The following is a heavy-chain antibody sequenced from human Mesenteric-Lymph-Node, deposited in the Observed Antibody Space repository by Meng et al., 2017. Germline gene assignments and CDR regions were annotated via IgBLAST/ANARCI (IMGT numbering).Heavy chain of an antibody. CDR1: GFTFSDYY. J-gene: IGHJ4*02. CDR3: ARGVAGWASPSYSSSWFFDY. V-gene: IGHV3-20*04. D-gene: IGHD6-13*01. CDR2: INWNGGST. Sequence: GESLKISCAASGFTFSDYYMSWVRQAPGKGLEWVSGINWNGGSTGYADSVKGRFTISRDNAKNSLYLQMNSLRAEDTALYYCARGVAGWASPSYSSSWFFDYWGQGTLVTVSS.